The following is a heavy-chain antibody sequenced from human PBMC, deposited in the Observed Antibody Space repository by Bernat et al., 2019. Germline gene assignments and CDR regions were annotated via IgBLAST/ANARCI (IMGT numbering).Heavy chain of an antibody. D-gene: IGHD2-21*01. V-gene: IGHV3-7*01. CDR1: GFTFSGYW. J-gene: IGHJ1*01. CDR2: INQDGSEK. CDR3: ARGLGWFLP. Sequence: EVRLVESGGGLVQPGGSLRLSCAASGFTFSGYWMTWVHRAPGKGLEWVANINQDGSEKQYVDSVKGRFTISRDNAKNSLYLQMNSLRAEDTAVYYCARGLGWFLPWGQGTLVTVSS.